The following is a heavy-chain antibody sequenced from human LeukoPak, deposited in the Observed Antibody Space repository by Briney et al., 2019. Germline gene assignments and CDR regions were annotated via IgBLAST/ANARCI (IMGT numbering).Heavy chain of an antibody. J-gene: IGHJ4*02. CDR2: INQDGSEK. CDR3: ARADYSGRIFDH. CDR1: GFTFSDYW. D-gene: IGHD1-26*01. V-gene: IGHV3-7*01. Sequence: GGSLRLSCAASGFTFSDYWMTWVRQAPGKGLKWVANINQDGSEKYYVDSVKGRFTISRDNAKNSLYLQMNGPRAEDTAVYYCARADYSGRIFDHWGQGTPVTVSS.